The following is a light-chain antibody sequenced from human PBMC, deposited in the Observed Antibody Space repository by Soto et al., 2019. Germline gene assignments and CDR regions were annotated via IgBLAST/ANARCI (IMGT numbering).Light chain of an antibody. CDR3: QQYNSRT. CDR1: QSISSW. Sequence: DIQMTQSPSTLSASVGDRVTITCRASQSISSWLAWYQQNPGKAPKLLIYKASSLESGVPSRFSGSGSGTEFTLTISSLQPDDFATYYCQQYNSRTFGQGTKVEIK. V-gene: IGKV1-5*03. J-gene: IGKJ1*01. CDR2: KAS.